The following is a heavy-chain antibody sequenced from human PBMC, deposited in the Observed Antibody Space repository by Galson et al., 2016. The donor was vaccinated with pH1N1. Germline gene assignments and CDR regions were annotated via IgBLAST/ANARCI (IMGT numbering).Heavy chain of an antibody. CDR3: ATAGVVVSATGEY. D-gene: IGHD2-15*01. J-gene: IGHJ4*02. CDR2: INIKSGAT. CDR1: GDTFRVFY. V-gene: IGHV1-2*02. Sequence: SVKVSCKDSGDTFRVFYIHWVRQAPGQGLEWRGWINIKSGATKYAQKFQVKVTLNTDTSLNTVYMELRRLTSDDTAVYYCATAGVVVSATGEYWGQGTLVTVSS.